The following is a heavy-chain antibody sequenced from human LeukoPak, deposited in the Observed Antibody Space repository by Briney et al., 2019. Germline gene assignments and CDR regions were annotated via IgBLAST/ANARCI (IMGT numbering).Heavy chain of an antibody. Sequence: ASVKVSCKTTGYTFTGYHLHWVRQAPGQGLEWMAWIQSDSGDTNYAQKFQGRVTVARDKFTRTSYIEVDRLSSDDTAVYYCARDLTGDLYTFFDYWGQGTLVTVSS. CDR2: IQSDSGDT. J-gene: IGHJ4*02. CDR1: GYTFTGYH. D-gene: IGHD3-16*02. V-gene: IGHV1-2*02. CDR3: ARDLTGDLYTFFDY.